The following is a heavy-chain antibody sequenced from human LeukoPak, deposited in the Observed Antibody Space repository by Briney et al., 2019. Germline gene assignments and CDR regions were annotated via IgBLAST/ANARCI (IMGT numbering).Heavy chain of an antibody. CDR1: GFTFSNYW. CDR3: ARDRSPGNFDY. V-gene: IGHV3-7*01. D-gene: IGHD3-10*01. J-gene: IGHJ4*02. CDR2: IKQDGSEK. Sequence: GGSLRLSCAASGFTFSNYWMSWVRQAPGKGLEWVANIKQDGSEKYYVDSVKGRFTISRDNAKNSLYLQMNSLRAEDTAVYYCARDRSPGNFDYWGQGTLVTVSS.